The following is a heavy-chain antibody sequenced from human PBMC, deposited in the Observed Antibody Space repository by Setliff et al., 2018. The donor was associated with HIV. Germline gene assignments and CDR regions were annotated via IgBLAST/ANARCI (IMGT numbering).Heavy chain of an antibody. V-gene: IGHV3-21*04. D-gene: IGHD6-19*01. CDR3: ARNPRIAVAGTDYYYYMDV. Sequence: GGSLRLSCAASGFTFSSYSMNWVRQAPGKGLEWVSYISSSSSYTHYADSVKGRFSISRDNAKNSLYLQMSSLRTEDTAVYYCARNPRIAVAGTDYYYYMDVWGKGTTVTVSS. CDR2: ISSSSSYT. J-gene: IGHJ6*03. CDR1: GFTFSSYS.